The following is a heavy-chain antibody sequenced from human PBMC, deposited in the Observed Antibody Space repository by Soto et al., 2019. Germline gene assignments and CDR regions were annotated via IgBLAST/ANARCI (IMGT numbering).Heavy chain of an antibody. D-gene: IGHD6-13*01. CDR2: ITGSGDNT. CDR3: ANAAGFSSRWYPTLVY. J-gene: IGHJ4*02. V-gene: IGHV3-23*01. Sequence: PGGSLRLSCAASGFRFSSYAMGWVRQAPGKGLEWVAGITGSGDNTNHADSVKGRFTISRDKFRNTLYLEMNSLRPDDTAVYFCANAAGFSSRWYPTLVYWYPETLLTV. CDR1: GFRFSSYA.